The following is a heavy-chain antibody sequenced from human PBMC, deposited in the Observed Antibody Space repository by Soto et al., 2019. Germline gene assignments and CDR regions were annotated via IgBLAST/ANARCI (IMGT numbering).Heavy chain of an antibody. CDR1: GFTFSSYA. D-gene: IGHD2-2*01. CDR2: ISYDGSNK. CDR3: ARDRGVPAAIYWFDP. J-gene: IGHJ5*02. Sequence: QVQLVESGGGVVQPGRSLRLSCAASGFTFSSYAMHCVRQAPGKGLEWVAVISYDGSNKYYADSVKGRFTISRDNSKNTLYLQMNSLRAEDTAVYYCARDRGVPAAIYWFDPWGQGTLVTVSS. V-gene: IGHV3-30-3*01.